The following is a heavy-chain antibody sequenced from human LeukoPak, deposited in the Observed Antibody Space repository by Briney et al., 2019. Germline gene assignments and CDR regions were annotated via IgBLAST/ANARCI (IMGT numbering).Heavy chain of an antibody. V-gene: IGHV3-30*02. CDR1: GFTFDNYG. CDR3: AKDDNGPQGN. D-gene: IGHD1-14*01. J-gene: IGHJ4*02. CDR2: IRYDGIKK. Sequence: GGSLRLSCAASGFTFDNYGMHWVRQAPGKGLEWVALIRYDGIKKFYAGSVKGRFTISRDNSKNTLYLQMNSLRLEDTALYYCAKDDNGPQGNWGQGTLVTVSS.